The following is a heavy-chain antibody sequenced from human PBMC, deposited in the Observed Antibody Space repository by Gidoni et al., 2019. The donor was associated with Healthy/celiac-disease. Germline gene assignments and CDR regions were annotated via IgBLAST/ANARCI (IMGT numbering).Heavy chain of an antibody. Sequence: EVQLLESGGGLVQPGGSLRLSCASSGFPFRSYAMSWVRQAPGKGLEWVSAISGSGGSTYYADSVKGRFTISRDNSKNTLYLQMNSLRAEDTAVYYCAKRACTNGVCYQFDYWGQGTLVTVSS. V-gene: IGHV3-23*01. CDR3: AKRACTNGVCYQFDY. CDR1: GFPFRSYA. D-gene: IGHD2-8*01. CDR2: ISGSGGST. J-gene: IGHJ4*02.